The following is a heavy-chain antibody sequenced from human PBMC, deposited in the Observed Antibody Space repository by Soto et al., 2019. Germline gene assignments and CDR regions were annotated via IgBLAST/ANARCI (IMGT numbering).Heavy chain of an antibody. D-gene: IGHD6-19*01. CDR3: AKGGRQWLVTSDFNY. Sequence: VQLVESGGGVVQPGRSLRLSCAASGFTFSDYAMHWVRQAPGKGLEWVAVVSHDGRNTHYADSVKGRFTISRDSSKITVSVEMTSLRAEDTAVYYCAKGGRQWLVTSDFNYWGQGALVTVSS. CDR2: VSHDGRNT. CDR1: GFTFSDYA. J-gene: IGHJ4*02. V-gene: IGHV3-30*18.